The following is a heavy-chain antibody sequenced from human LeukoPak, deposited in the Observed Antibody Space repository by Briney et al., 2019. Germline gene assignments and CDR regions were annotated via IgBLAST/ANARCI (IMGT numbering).Heavy chain of an antibody. D-gene: IGHD3-22*01. J-gene: IGHJ4*02. CDR3: ARESYYYDSSGYYYDRDY. CDR2: FDPEDGET. Sequence: ASVKVSCKVSGYTLTELSMHWVRQAPGKGLEWMGGFDPEDGETIYAQKFQGRVTMTEDTSTDTAYMELSSLRSEDTAVYYCARESYYYDSSGYYYDRDYWGQGTLVTVSS. V-gene: IGHV1-24*01. CDR1: GYTLTELS.